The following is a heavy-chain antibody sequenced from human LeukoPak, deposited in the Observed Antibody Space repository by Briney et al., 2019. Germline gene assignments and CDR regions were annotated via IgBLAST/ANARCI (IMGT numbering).Heavy chain of an antibody. CDR2: IKQDGTEK. CDR1: GFTFGIYW. V-gene: IGHV3-7*03. D-gene: IGHD1-26*01. Sequence: GGSLRLSCAASGFTFGIYWMSWVRQAPGKGLEWVANIKQDGTEKYYVDSVKGRFTISRDNAKNSLYLQMNSLRAEDTAVYYCARGATNFDYWGQGTLVTVSS. CDR3: ARGATNFDY. J-gene: IGHJ4*02.